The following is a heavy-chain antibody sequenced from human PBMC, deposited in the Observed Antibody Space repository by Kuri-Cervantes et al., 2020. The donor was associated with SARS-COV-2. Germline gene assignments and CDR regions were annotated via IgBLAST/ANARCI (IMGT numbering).Heavy chain of an antibody. CDR2: INHSGST. J-gene: IGHJ4*02. D-gene: IGHD3-3*01. CDR3: AIYDFWSGYSLH. CDR1: GGSFSGYY. V-gene: IGHV4-34*01. Sequence: SQTLSLTCAVYGGSFSGYYWSWIRQPPGKGLEWIGEINHSGSTNYNPSLKSRVTISVDTSKNQFSLKLSSVTAADTAVYYCAIYDFWSGYSLHWGQGTLVTVSS.